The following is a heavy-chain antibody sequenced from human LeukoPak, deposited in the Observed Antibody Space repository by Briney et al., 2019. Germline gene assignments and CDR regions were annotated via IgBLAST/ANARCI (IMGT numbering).Heavy chain of an antibody. V-gene: IGHV3-53*01. CDR3: ARGWNTTPRSGFDI. Sequence: GGSLRLSCAASVFTVSSNYMSWVRQAPWKGLEWVSVIYSGGSTYYADSVKGRFTISRDNVKNTLFLQMNSLGAEDTALYYCARGWNTTPRSGFDIWGLGTMVTVSS. D-gene: IGHD1/OR15-1a*01. CDR1: VFTVSSNY. CDR2: IYSGGST. J-gene: IGHJ3*02.